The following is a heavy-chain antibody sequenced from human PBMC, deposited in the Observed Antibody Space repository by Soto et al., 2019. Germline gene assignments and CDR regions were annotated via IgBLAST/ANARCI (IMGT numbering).Heavy chain of an antibody. CDR3: ARVKRGSWLLLLFDY. J-gene: IGHJ4*02. V-gene: IGHV1-2*02. CDR2: INPNTGGT. CDR1: GYSFTDYY. D-gene: IGHD2-15*01. Sequence: ASVKVSCKTSGYSFTDYYMHWVRQAPGQGLEWMGRINPNTGGTNYAQKFQGRVTMTRDTSITTAYMELSSLGSDDTAVYYCARVKRGSWLLLLFDYWGQGTLVTVSS.